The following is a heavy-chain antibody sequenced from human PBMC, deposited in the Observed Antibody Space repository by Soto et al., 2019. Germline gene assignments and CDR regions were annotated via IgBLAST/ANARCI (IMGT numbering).Heavy chain of an antibody. CDR1: GFTFSREW. D-gene: IGHD3-22*01. CDR2: IKADSTGI. CDR3: ARFYYDSSGYLPSPYYYYYGMDV. Sequence: PGGSLRLSCADSGFTFSREWMSWVRQAPVRGLEWVAHIKADSTGIYYVDSVKGRFTISRDNAKNTLYLQMNSLRAEDTAVYYCARFYYDSSGYLPSPYYYYYGMDVWGQGTTVTVSS. J-gene: IGHJ6*02. V-gene: IGHV3-7*04.